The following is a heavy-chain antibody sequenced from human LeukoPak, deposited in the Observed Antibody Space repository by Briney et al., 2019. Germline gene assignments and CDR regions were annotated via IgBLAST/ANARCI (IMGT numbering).Heavy chain of an antibody. CDR1: GFTFSSYG. Sequence: GGTLRLSCAASGFTFSSYGMSWVRQAPGRGLEWVSAINGSTYYADSVKGRFTISRDNSKNTLYLQMNSLRAEDTAVYYCAKDFNSGSNYTVDYWGQGTLVTVSS. J-gene: IGHJ4*02. CDR3: AKDFNSGSNYTVDY. CDR2: INGST. V-gene: IGHV3-23*01. D-gene: IGHD1-26*01.